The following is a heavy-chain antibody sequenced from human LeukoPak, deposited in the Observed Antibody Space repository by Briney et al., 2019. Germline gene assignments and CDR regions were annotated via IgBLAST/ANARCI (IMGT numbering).Heavy chain of an antibody. V-gene: IGHV1-2*06. Sequence: ALVKVSCKASGYTFSGYYLHWVRQAPGQGPEWVGRINPNSGGADYAQKFQRRVTLTRDTSISTTYMELNSLTSDDTAVYYCARAGPVAGYDYWGQGTLVTVSS. D-gene: IGHD6-19*01. CDR2: INPNSGGA. CDR3: ARAGPVAGYDY. J-gene: IGHJ4*02. CDR1: GYTFSGYY.